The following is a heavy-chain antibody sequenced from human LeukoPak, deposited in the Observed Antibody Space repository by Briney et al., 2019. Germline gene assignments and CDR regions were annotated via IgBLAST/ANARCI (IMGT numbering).Heavy chain of an antibody. CDR2: IWYDGSNI. J-gene: IGHJ4*02. V-gene: IGHV3-33*01. D-gene: IGHD2-21*01. Sequence: PGGSLRLSCAASGFTFSDYGMHWVRQAPGKGLEWVAVIWYDGSNIYYADSVKGRFTISRDNSRNTLYLQMNSLRAEDTAVYYCVRGLPPVVQYYFDHWGPGTLVTVSS. CDR3: VRGLPPVVQYYFDH. CDR1: GFTFSDYG.